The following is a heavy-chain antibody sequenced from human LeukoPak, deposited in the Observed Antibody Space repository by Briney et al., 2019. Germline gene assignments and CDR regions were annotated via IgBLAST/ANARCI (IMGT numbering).Heavy chain of an antibody. Sequence: SETLSLTCTVSGGSISSSSYYWGWIRQPPGKGLEWIGSIYYSGSTYYNPSLKSRVTISVDTSKNQFSLKLSSVTAADTAVYYCARHVKYYYDSSGYSDAFDIWGQGTMVTVSS. J-gene: IGHJ3*02. CDR3: ARHVKYYYDSSGYSDAFDI. CDR1: GGSISSSSYY. D-gene: IGHD3-22*01. V-gene: IGHV4-39*01. CDR2: IYYSGST.